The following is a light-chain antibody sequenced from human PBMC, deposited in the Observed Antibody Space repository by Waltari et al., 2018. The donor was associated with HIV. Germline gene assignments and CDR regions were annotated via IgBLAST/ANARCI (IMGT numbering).Light chain of an antibody. V-gene: IGKV2D-29*02. CDR3: VQSINFWT. CDR2: EAS. CDR1: QSLLYPDGKTY. J-gene: IGKJ1*01. Sequence: DIVVTQTPLFLSVTPGQPASISCQSSQSLLYPDGKTYLSWYLQKAGQSPQLLIYEASNRFSGVPDRFSGGGSGTDFTLNSSRVEAEDVGVYYCVQSINFWTFGQGTRVEMK.